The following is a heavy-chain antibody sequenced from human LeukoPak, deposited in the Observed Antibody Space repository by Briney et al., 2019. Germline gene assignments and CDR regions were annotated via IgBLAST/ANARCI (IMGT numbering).Heavy chain of an antibody. V-gene: IGHV1-18*01. CDR1: GYTFTSYG. D-gene: IGHD2-15*01. Sequence: ASVKVSCKASGYTFTSYGISWVRQAPGQGLEWMGWISAYNGNTNYAQKLQGRVTMTTDTSTSTAYMELRSLRSDDTAVYYCARVIGGYCSGGSCYPGIYYFDYWGQGTLVTVSS. J-gene: IGHJ4*02. CDR3: ARVIGGYCSGGSCYPGIYYFDY. CDR2: ISAYNGNT.